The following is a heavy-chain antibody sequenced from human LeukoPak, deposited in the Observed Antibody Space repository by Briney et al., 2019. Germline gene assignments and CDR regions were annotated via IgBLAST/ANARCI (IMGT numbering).Heavy chain of an antibody. CDR2: IYSGGST. Sequence: PGGSLRLSCAASGFTVSSNYMSWVRQAPGKGLEWVSVIYSGGSTYYADSVKGRFTISRDNSKNTLYLQMNSLRAEDTAVFYCARGRITGTSPYGYWGQGTLVTVSS. V-gene: IGHV3-66*01. D-gene: IGHD1-20*01. J-gene: IGHJ4*02. CDR3: ARGRITGTSPYGY. CDR1: GFTVSSNY.